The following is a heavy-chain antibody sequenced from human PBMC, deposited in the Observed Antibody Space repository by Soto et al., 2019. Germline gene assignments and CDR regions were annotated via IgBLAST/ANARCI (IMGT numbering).Heavy chain of an antibody. Sequence: GASVKVSCKASGCTFTSYAMHWVRQAPGQRLEWMGWINAGNGNTKYSQKFQGRVTITRDTSASTAYMELSSLRSEDTAVYYCAREGGYGVYRYAFDSWGQGTMVTVSS. CDR3: AREGGYGVYRYAFDS. J-gene: IGHJ3*02. D-gene: IGHD4-17*01. V-gene: IGHV1-3*01. CDR2: INAGNGNT. CDR1: GCTFTSYA.